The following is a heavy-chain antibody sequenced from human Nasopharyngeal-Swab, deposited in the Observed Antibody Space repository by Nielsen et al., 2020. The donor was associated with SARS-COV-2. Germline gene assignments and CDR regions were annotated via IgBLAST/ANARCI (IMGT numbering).Heavy chain of an antibody. D-gene: IGHD4-17*01. CDR2: LIENGVDT. Sequence: GGSLRLSCVASGFTFSSHAMSWVRQAPGKGLEWVSGLIENGVDTYYAESVKGRFSISRDSSKNTLYLQMDSLRGEDTAVYYCARDAPAHYGAFYWGRGTLVTVSS. CDR1: GFTFSSHA. V-gene: IGHV3-23*01. CDR3: ARDAPAHYGAFY. J-gene: IGHJ4*02.